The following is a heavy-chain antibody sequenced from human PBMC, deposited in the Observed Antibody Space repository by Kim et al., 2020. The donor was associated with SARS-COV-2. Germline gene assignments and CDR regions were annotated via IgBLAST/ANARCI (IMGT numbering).Heavy chain of an antibody. D-gene: IGHD3-22*01. V-gene: IGHV3-15*01. J-gene: IGHJ3*02. Sequence: GGSLRLSCAASGFTFSNAWMSWVRQAPGKGLEWVGRIKSKTDGGTTDYAAPVKGRFTISRDDSKNTLYLQMNSLKTEDTAVYYCTTGSGDTRGMYYYDSSGDAFDIWGQGTMVTVSS. CDR2: IKSKTDGGTT. CDR1: GFTFSNAW. CDR3: TTGSGDTRGMYYYDSSGDAFDI.